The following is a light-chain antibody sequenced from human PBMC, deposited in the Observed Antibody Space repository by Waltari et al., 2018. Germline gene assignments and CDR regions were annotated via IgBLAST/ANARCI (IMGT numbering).Light chain of an antibody. Sequence: DIQMTQSPSTLPASVGDTIPITCRASQSISNYLAWYQQKPGKAPKLLIYKASSSGSGVPSRFSGSGSGTEFTLTISSLQPDDFATYYCQQYNTYSSFGQGTKLEIK. CDR2: KAS. CDR1: QSISNY. J-gene: IGKJ2*03. CDR3: QQYNTYSS. V-gene: IGKV1-5*03.